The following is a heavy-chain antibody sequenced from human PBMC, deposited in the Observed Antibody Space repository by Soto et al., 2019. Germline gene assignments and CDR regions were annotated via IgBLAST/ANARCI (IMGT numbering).Heavy chain of an antibody. CDR1: GYTFTGYY. V-gene: IGHV1-2*04. D-gene: IGHD5-18*01. Sequence: ASVKVSCKGSGYTFTGYYMHWVRQAPGQGLEWMGWINPNSGGTNYEQKFQGWVTMTTDTSISTAYMELSRLRSDDTAVYYCARDKIFVDTARVSGMDVWGQGTRVTVSS. CDR3: ARDKIFVDTARVSGMDV. CDR2: INPNSGGT. J-gene: IGHJ6*02.